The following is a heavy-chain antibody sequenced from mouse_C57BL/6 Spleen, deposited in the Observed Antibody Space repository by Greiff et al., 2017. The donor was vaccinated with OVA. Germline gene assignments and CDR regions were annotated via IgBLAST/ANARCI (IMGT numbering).Heavy chain of an antibody. CDR1: GYTFTDYN. D-gene: IGHD1-1*01. J-gene: IGHJ2*01. Sequence: VQLQQSGPELVKPGASVKIPCKASGYTFTDYNMDWVKQSHGKSLEWIGDINPNNGGTIYNQKFKGKATLTVDKSSSTAYMGLRSLTSEDTAVYYCARALFTTVYYFDYWGQGTTLTVSS. CDR2: INPNNGGT. CDR3: ARALFTTVYYFDY. V-gene: IGHV1-18*01.